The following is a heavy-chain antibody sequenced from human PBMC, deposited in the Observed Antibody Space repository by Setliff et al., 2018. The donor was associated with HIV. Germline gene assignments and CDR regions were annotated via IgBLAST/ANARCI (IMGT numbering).Heavy chain of an antibody. CDR1: GGSFSGYF. Sequence: PSETLSLTCAVYGGSFSGYFWTWIRQPPGKGLEWIGEINHSGTTNYNPSLKSRLTMSVDTSKNQFSLRLNSVTAADTAVDYCARAFLVVPLARDFYYYMDFWGKGNTVTVSS. D-gene: IGHD2-21*01. CDR2: INHSGTT. J-gene: IGHJ6*03. CDR3: ARAFLVVPLARDFYYYMDF. V-gene: IGHV4-34*01.